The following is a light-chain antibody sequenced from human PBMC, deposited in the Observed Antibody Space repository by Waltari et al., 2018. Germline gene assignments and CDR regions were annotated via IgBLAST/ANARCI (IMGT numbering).Light chain of an antibody. J-gene: IGLJ3*02. CDR2: DVS. CDR3: CSYAGSYTWV. V-gene: IGLV2-11*01. CDR1: SSDVGGYNY. Sequence: QSALTQPRSVSGSPGQSVTISCTGTSSDVGGYNYVSWYQQHPGKAPKLMIYDVSKRPSGVPVRFSGSKSGNTASLTISGLQAEDEADYYGCSYAGSYTWVFGGGTKLTVL.